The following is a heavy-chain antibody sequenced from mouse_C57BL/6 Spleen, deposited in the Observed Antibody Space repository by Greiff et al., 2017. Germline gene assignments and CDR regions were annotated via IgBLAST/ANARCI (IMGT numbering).Heavy chain of an antibody. J-gene: IGHJ2*01. Sequence: QVQLQQPGAELVKPGASVKLSCKASGYTFTSYWMHWVKQRPGRGLEWIGRIDPNSGGTKYNEKFKSKATLTVDKPSSTAYMQLSSLTSEDSAVYYCASYGNYVLYYFDDWGQGTTLTVSS. CDR2: IDPNSGGT. D-gene: IGHD2-1*01. V-gene: IGHV1-72*01. CDR1: GYTFTSYW. CDR3: ASYGNYVLYYFDD.